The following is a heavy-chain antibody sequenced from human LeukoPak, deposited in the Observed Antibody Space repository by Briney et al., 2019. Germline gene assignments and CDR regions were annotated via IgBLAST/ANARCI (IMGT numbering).Heavy chain of an antibody. J-gene: IGHJ5*02. V-gene: IGHV4-31*03. Sequence: SQTLSLTCTVSGGSISSGGYYWSWIRQHPGKGLEWIGYIYYSGSTYYNPSLKSRVTISVDTSKNQFSLKLSPVTAADTAVYYCARDARGTGSNVWGSYRLDWFDPWGQGTLVTVSS. CDR2: IYYSGST. CDR1: GGSISSGGYY. CDR3: ARDARGTGSNVWGSYRLDWFDP. D-gene: IGHD3-16*01.